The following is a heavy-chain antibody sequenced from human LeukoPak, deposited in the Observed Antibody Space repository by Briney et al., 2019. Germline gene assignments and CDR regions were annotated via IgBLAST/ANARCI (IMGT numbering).Heavy chain of an antibody. J-gene: IGHJ3*02. D-gene: IGHD3-10*01. CDR1: GFTFSSYE. CDR2: ISSSGSTI. V-gene: IGHV3-48*03. CDR3: AREDKTTGGSDI. Sequence: PGGSLRPSCAASGFTFSSYEMNWVRQAPGKGLEWVSYISSSGSTIYYADSVKGRFTISRDNAKNSLYLQMNSLRAEDTALYYCAREDKTTGGSDIWGQGTMVTVSS.